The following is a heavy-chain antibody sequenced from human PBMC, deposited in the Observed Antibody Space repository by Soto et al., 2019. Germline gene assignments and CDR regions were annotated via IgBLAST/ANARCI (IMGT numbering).Heavy chain of an antibody. V-gene: IGHV3-48*02. J-gene: IGHJ6*01. D-gene: IGHD3-9*01. CDR1: GFSLISYG. CDR3: ATYYNLLTGSAYYYGLDV. Sequence: EVQLVESGGGLVQPGGSLRLSCTASGFSLISYGMNWVRQAPGKGLEWVSYISSSSSTIYYADSVRGRFTISRDNAKNSLFLQMNSLRDEDTAVYYCATYYNLLTGSAYYYGLDVW. CDR2: ISSSSSTI.